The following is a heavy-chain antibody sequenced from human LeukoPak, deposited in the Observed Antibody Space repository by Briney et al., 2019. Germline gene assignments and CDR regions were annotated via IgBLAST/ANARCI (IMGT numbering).Heavy chain of an antibody. V-gene: IGHV4-39*07. D-gene: IGHD2-21*02. CDR3: VQQVHSLVTD. Sequence: SETLSLTCTVSGGSMTSSGYYWGWVRQPPGEGLECIGSIYYTGTTYYRPSLKSRVTISLHTTQSSLKLTSVSAADTAVYFCVQQVHSLVTDWGQGILVTVSS. CDR2: IYYTGTT. CDR1: GGSMTSSGYY. J-gene: IGHJ4*02.